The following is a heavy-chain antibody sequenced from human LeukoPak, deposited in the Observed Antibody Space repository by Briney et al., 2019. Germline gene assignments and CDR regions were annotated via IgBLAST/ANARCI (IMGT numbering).Heavy chain of an antibody. D-gene: IGHD2/OR15-2a*01. CDR1: GFNFYNYA. CDR3: AKEGPDTTTYFYADR. V-gene: IGHV3-23*01. J-gene: IGHJ5*02. CDR2: ISDSGRST. Sequence: GGSLRLSCAASGFNFYNYAMTWVRQAPGKGLEWVPAISDSGRSTYFADSVKGRFTISRDNSKNTLYLQMNSLRAEDTALYYCAKEGPDTTTYFYADRWGQGTLVTVSS.